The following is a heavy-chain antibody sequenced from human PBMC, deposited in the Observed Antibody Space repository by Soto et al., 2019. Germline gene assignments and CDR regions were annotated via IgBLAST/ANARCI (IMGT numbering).Heavy chain of an antibody. CDR1: GGTFNSYA. J-gene: IGHJ4*02. CDR3: ARERGGYNRGDFEF. Sequence: QVLLVQSGAEVREPGSSVNVSCEASGGTFNSYAISWVRQAPGQGLEWMGGIIPDFGTGNSAQKFRGRVSITADASTTTVYMGLSGLTLEDTAVYYCARERGGYNRGDFEFWGQGTQVTVSS. D-gene: IGHD1-26*01. CDR2: IIPDFGTG. V-gene: IGHV1-69*01.